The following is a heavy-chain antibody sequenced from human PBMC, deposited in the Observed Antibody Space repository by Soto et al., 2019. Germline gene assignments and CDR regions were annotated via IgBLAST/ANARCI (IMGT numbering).Heavy chain of an antibody. V-gene: IGHV4-4*02. CDR1: GGSIGSSNW. CDR2: IYYTGST. Sequence: PSETLSLTCAVSGGSIGSSNWWSWVRQPPGKGLEWIGEIYYTGSTNYNPSLKSRVTISVDTSKNQFSLKLSSVTAADTALYYCARQDLLTGYYPFDYWGQGTLVTVSS. CDR3: ARQDLLTGYYPFDY. J-gene: IGHJ4*02. D-gene: IGHD3-9*01.